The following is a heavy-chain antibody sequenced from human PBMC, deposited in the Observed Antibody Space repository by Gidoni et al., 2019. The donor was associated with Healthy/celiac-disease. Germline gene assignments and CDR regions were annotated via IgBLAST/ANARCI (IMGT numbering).Heavy chain of an antibody. J-gene: IGHJ4*02. Sequence: QVQLVESGGGVVQPGRSLRLSCAASGFTFSSYAMHWVRQAPGKGLEWLAVISYDGSNKYYAASVKGRFTISRDNSKNTLYLQMNSLRAEDTAVYYCAREARGGSYYGFDYWGQGTLVTVSS. V-gene: IGHV3-30-3*01. CDR1: GFTFSSYA. CDR2: ISYDGSNK. D-gene: IGHD1-26*01. CDR3: AREARGGSYYGFDY.